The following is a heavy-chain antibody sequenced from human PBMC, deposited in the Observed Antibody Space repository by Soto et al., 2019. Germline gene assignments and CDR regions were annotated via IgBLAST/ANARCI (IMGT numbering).Heavy chain of an antibody. J-gene: IGHJ4*02. D-gene: IGHD6-19*01. CDR3: ATAPESGWYTYLDY. V-gene: IGHV1-24*01. Sequence: ASLKVSCKVSGYTLTELSMHWVRQAPGKGLEWMGGFDAEDGETIYAQKFQGRVTMTKDTSTGTAYMELSSLRAEDTAVYYCATAPESGWYTYLDYWGQGTLVTVSS. CDR2: FDAEDGET. CDR1: GYTLTELS.